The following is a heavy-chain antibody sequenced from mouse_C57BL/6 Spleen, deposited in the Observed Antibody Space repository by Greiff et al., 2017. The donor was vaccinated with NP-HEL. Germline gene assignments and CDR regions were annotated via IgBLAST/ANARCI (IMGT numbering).Heavy chain of an antibody. CDR3: ARFYDGFAY. J-gene: IGHJ3*01. CDR2: IDPSDSYT. CDR1: GYTFTSYW. Sequence: QVQLQQPGAELVKPGASVKLSCKASGYTFTSYWMQWVKQRPGQGLEWIGEIDPSDSYTNYNQKFKGKATLTVDTSSSTAYMQLSSLTSEDSAVYYCARFYDGFAYWGQGTLVTVSA. D-gene: IGHD2-3*01. V-gene: IGHV1-50*01.